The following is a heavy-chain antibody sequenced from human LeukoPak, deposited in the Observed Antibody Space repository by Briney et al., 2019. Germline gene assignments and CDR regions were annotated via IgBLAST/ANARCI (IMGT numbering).Heavy chain of an antibody. CDR2: INWNGGST. CDR1: GFTFDDYG. CDR3: AKGPEPTVTTLYYFDY. V-gene: IGHV3-20*04. Sequence: GGSLRLSCAASGFTFDDYGMSWVRQAPGKGLEWVSGINWNGGSTGYADSVKGRFTISRDNSKNTLYLQMNSLRAEDTAVYYCAKGPEPTVTTLYYFDYWGQGTLVTVSS. D-gene: IGHD4-17*01. J-gene: IGHJ4*02.